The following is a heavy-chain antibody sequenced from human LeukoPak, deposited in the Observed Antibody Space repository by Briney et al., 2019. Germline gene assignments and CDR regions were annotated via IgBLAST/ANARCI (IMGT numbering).Heavy chain of an antibody. CDR3: ARGWFGELLL. V-gene: IGHV4-34*01. CDR1: GGSFSGYY. J-gene: IGHJ4*02. D-gene: IGHD3-10*01. Sequence: NASETLSLTCAVYGGSFSGYYWSWIRQPPGKGLEWIGEINHSGSTNYNPSLKSRVTISVDTSKNQFSLKLSSVTAADTAVYYCARGWFGELLLWGQRTLVTVSS. CDR2: INHSGST.